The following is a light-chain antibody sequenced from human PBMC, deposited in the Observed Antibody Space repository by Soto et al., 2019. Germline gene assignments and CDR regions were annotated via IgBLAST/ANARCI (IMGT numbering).Light chain of an antibody. V-gene: IGKV3-11*01. CDR3: QQRGNWPPLT. Sequence: EVVLTQSPATLSLSPGETATLSCRASRSVDSHLAWYQHKPGQAPRLLIFEASTRATGVPARFSGSGSGTHFTITINRLEPEDFAVYYYQQRGNWPPLTFGGGTKVEI. CDR1: RSVDSH. J-gene: IGKJ4*01. CDR2: EAS.